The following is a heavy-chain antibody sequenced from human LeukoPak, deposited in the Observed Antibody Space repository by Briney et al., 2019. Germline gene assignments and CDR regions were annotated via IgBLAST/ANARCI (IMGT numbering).Heavy chain of an antibody. Sequence: GGSLRLSCAASGFTFSSYAMSWVLQAPGKGLEWVSAISGSGGSTYYADSVKGRFTISRDNSKNTLYLQMNSLRAEDTAVYYCAKGLEGSGWYGVDYWGQGTLVTVSS. J-gene: IGHJ4*02. CDR1: GFTFSSYA. CDR3: AKGLEGSGWYGVDY. D-gene: IGHD6-19*01. V-gene: IGHV3-23*01. CDR2: ISGSGGST.